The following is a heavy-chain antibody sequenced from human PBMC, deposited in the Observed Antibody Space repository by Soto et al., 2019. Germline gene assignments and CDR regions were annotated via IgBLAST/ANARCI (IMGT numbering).Heavy chain of an antibody. Sequence: QVQLVQSGAEVKKPGASVKVSCKASGYTFTSHGISWVRQAPGQGLEWMGWVSAYKVNTTYAQNFQARVTMTTDTSTTTAYMELRSLTSDDTAVYYCSRDLGATVYFWGQGTLVAVSS. J-gene: IGHJ4*02. V-gene: IGHV1-18*01. D-gene: IGHD3-16*01. CDR1: GYTFTSHG. CDR3: SRDLGATVYF. CDR2: VSAYKVNT.